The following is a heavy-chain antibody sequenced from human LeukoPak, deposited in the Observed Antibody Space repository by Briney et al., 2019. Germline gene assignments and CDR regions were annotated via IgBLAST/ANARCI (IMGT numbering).Heavy chain of an antibody. CDR2: INHSGST. Sequence: SETLSLTFTVSGGSISSSSYYWGWIRQPLGKGLEWIEEINHSGSTNYNPSLKSRVTISVDTSKNQFSLKLSSVTAADTAVYYCARRRLLWFGELFPYDYWGQGTLVTVSS. CDR1: GGSISSSSYY. V-gene: IGHV4-39*07. CDR3: ARRRLLWFGELFPYDY. D-gene: IGHD3-10*01. J-gene: IGHJ4*02.